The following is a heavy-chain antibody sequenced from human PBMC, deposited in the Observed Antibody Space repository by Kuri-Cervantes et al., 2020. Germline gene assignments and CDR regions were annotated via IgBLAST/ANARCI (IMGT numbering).Heavy chain of an antibody. CDR2: INPNSGGT. CDR3: ATDLQGYCSSTSCYNRWYYYGMDV. D-gene: IGHD2-2*01. J-gene: IGHJ6*02. Sequence: ASVKVSCKASGYTFPGYYMHWLRQAPGQGLEWTGWINPNSGGTNYAQKFQGRVTMTRDTSISTAYMELGRLRSDDTAVYYCATDLQGYCSSTSCYNRWYYYGMDVWGQGTTVTVSS. CDR1: GYTFPGYY. V-gene: IGHV1-2*02.